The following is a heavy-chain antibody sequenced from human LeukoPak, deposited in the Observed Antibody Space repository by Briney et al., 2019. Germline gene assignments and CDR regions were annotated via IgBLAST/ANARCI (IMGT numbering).Heavy chain of an antibody. Sequence: GESLKISCKGSGYSFTKYWIGWVRQMPGKGLEWMGIIYPGDSDIRYSPSFQGQVTISADKSISTAYLQWGSLKASDTAMYYCARRYNWDDYWFDPWGQGTLVTVSS. CDR1: GYSFTKYW. J-gene: IGHJ5*02. CDR2: IYPGDSDI. CDR3: ARRYNWDDYWFDP. D-gene: IGHD1-1*01. V-gene: IGHV5-51*01.